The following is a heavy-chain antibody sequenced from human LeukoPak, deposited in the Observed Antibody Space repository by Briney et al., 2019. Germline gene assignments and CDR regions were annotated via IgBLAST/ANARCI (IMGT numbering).Heavy chain of an antibody. J-gene: IGHJ4*02. CDR1: GYTFTDYG. CDR2: ISGYNGDT. CDR3: SREIPSNWYYLHS. Sequence: ASVKVSCKTSGYTFTDYGITWVRQAPGQGLEWMGWISGYNGDTNYARKFQGRVTMTTDTSTNTAYMQLRSLRLDDTAVYYCSREIPSNWYYLHSWGQGTLITVSS. D-gene: IGHD4-11*01. V-gene: IGHV1-18*01.